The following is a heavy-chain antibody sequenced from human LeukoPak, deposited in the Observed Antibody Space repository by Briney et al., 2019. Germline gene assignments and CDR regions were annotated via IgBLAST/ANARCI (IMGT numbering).Heavy chain of an antibody. CDR2: IHHSGNS. CDR3: TRGHWGLQS. CDR1: GASVTDYY. D-gene: IGHD7-27*01. J-gene: IGHJ5*02. Sequence: SETLSLTCTVSGASVTDYYWSWIRHSPGKGLGWISYIHHSGNSDYNPSLRSRVTTSLDTSKNQFSLNLISVTAADTAVYYCTRGHWGLQSWSQGTLVTVSS. V-gene: IGHV4-59*02.